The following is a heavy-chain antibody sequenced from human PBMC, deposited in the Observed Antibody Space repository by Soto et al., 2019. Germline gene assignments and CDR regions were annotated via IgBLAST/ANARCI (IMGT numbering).Heavy chain of an antibody. Sequence: ESLKISCKVSGYIFTTYWIGWVRQMPGKGLEWMGVIYPGDSDTIYSPSFQGQATISADKSITTAYLQWSSLKASDTAMYYCARLEGPANFDYWGQGTLVTVSS. CDR1: GYIFTTYW. J-gene: IGHJ4*02. V-gene: IGHV5-51*01. CDR3: ARLEGPANFDY. D-gene: IGHD3-3*01. CDR2: IYPGDSDT.